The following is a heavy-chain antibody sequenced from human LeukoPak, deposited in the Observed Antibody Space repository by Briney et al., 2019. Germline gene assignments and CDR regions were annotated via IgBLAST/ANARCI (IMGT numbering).Heavy chain of an antibody. D-gene: IGHD2/OR15-2a*01. J-gene: IGHJ4*02. V-gene: IGHV3-9*01. CDR3: VKGFQYYFDY. CDR1: GFTFDDYA. CDR2: ISWNSGSI. Sequence: GGSLRLSCAASGFTFDDYAMHWVRQAPGKGLEWVSGISWNSGSIGYADSVKGRFTISRDNSKNTVYLQMNSLRPDDTAVYFCVKGFQYYFDYWGQGVLVTVSS.